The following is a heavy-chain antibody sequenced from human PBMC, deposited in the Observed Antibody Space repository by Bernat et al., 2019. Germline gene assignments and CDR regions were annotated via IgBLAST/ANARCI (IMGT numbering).Heavy chain of an antibody. J-gene: IGHJ6*02. D-gene: IGHD2-2*01. Sequence: QVQLQESGPGLVKPSETLSLTCAVSGYSISSSSYYWGWIRQPPGKGLEWIGSIYYSGSTYYNPSLKSRVTISVDTSKNQFSLKLSSVTAADTAVYYCARQGSFQVPAAIWELWFDYYGMDVWGQGTTVTVSS. CDR1: GYSISSSSYY. V-gene: IGHV4-39*01. CDR3: ARQGSFQVPAAIWELWFDYYGMDV. CDR2: IYYSGST.